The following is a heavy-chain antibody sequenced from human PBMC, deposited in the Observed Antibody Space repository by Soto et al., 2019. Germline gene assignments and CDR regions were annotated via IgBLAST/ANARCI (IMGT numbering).Heavy chain of an antibody. CDR2: ISYDGNNK. Sequence: QPGGSLRLSCAASGFTFSSYAMHWVRQAPGKGLEWVAVISYDGNNKYYADSVKGRFTMSRDNSKNTLYLQMNTLRAEDTAVYYCVRDKYGVTSAYGMDVWGQGTTVTVSS. CDR3: VRDKYGVTSAYGMDV. J-gene: IGHJ6*02. D-gene: IGHD2-21*02. V-gene: IGHV3-30-3*01. CDR1: GFTFSSYA.